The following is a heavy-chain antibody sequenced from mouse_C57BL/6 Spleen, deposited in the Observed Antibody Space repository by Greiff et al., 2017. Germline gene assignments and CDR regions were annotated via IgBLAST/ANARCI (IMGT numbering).Heavy chain of an antibody. Sequence: VQLQQPGAELVKPGASVKMSCKASGYTFTSYWITWVKQRPGQGLEWIGDIYPGSGSTNYNEKFKSKATLTVDTSSSTAYMQLSSLTSEDSAVYYCARKIYYYGSGAMDYWGQGTSVTVSS. J-gene: IGHJ4*01. CDR1: GYTFTSYW. CDR3: ARKIYYYGSGAMDY. D-gene: IGHD1-1*01. V-gene: IGHV1-55*01. CDR2: IYPGSGST.